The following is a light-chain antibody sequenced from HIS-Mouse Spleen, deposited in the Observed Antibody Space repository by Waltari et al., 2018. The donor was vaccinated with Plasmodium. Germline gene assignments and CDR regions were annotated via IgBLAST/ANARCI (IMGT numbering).Light chain of an antibody. CDR2: SNN. V-gene: IGLV1-44*01. J-gene: IGLJ2*01. Sequence: QSVLTQPPSASGTPGQRVTISCSGSSPNIGSNTGNWYPQLPGTAPKLLIYSNNQRPSGVPDRFSGSKSGTSASLAISGLQSEDEADYYCAAWDDSLNGVVFGGGTKLTVL. CDR1: SPNIGSNT. CDR3: AAWDDSLNGVV.